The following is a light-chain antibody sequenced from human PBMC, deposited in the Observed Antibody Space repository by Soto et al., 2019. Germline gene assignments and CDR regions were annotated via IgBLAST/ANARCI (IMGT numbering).Light chain of an antibody. J-gene: IGLJ2*01. CDR2: DNQ. V-gene: IGLV1-51*01. Sequence: QSVLTQPPSVSAAPGQKVSISCSGSSSNVGKNFVSWYQHVPGKAPKLLIYDNQKRPSGIPDRFSASKSGTLATLDITGLQTGDEADYYCQSFDRGLSGLIFAAGTKLTVL. CDR3: QSFDRGLSGLI. CDR1: SSNVGKNF.